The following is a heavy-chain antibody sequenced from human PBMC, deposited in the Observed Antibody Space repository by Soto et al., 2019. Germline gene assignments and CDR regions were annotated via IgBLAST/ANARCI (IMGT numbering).Heavy chain of an antibody. CDR1: GGSISSYY. D-gene: IGHD2-21*02. CDR3: ARADFAYYGMDV. J-gene: IGHJ6*02. V-gene: IGHV4-59*01. CDR2: IYYSGST. Sequence: QVQLQESGPGLVKPSETLSLTCTVSGGSISSYYWSWIRQPPGKGLEWIGYIYYSGSTNYNPSLKSRVTISVDTSKNQFSLKPSSVTAADTAVYYCARADFAYYGMDVWGQGTTVTVSS.